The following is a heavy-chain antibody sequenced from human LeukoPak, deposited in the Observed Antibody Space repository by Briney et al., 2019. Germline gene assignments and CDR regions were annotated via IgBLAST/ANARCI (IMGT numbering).Heavy chain of an antibody. J-gene: IGHJ4*02. V-gene: IGHV4-39*07. CDR3: ARGHSGYDGATDY. Sequence: SETLSLTCTVSGGSISSSSYYWGWIRQPPGKGLEWIGSIYYSGSTYYNPSLKSRVTISVDTSKNQFSLKLSSVTAADTAVYYCARGHSGYDGATDYWGQGTLVTVSS. CDR1: GGSISSSSYY. CDR2: IYYSGST. D-gene: IGHD5-12*01.